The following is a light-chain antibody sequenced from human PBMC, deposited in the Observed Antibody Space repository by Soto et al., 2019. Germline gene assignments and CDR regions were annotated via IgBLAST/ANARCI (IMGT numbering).Light chain of an antibody. Sequence: EIVLTQSPGTLSLSPGERTTLSCRASQSVSSNFLDWYQQKPGQAPRLLIYGASSRATGIPARFSGSGSGTEFTLTISSLQSEDFAVYYCQQYNNWPLFTFGPGTKVDIK. CDR3: QQYNNWPLFT. CDR2: GAS. CDR1: QSVSSN. J-gene: IGKJ3*01. V-gene: IGKV3-15*01.